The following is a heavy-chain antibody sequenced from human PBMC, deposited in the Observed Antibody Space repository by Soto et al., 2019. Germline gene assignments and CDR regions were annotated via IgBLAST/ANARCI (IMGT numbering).Heavy chain of an antibody. D-gene: IGHD3-10*01. Sequence: PGESLKISCAASGFTVSSNYMSWVRQAPGKGLELVSVIYSDGSTYYADSVKGRFTISRDSYKNTLYLQMNSLRAEDTAVYYCARSYYYGSGSLAGGYGMDVWGQGTTVNVSS. J-gene: IGHJ6*02. V-gene: IGHV3-53*01. CDR2: IYSDGST. CDR3: ARSYYYGSGSLAGGYGMDV. CDR1: GFTVSSNY.